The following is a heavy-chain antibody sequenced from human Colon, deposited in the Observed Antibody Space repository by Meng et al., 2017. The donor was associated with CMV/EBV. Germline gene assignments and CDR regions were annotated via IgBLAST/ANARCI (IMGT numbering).Heavy chain of an antibody. D-gene: IGHD5-18*01. CDR1: GFTFSNYA. CDR2: ISTSGRDI. V-gene: IGHV3-21*01. J-gene: IGHJ1*01. CDR3: VRHLEAGRNGYSEPF. Sequence: GESLKISCAASGFTFSNYAMHWVRQAPGKGLEWVSSISTSGRDIYYADSVKGRFTLSRDNAKNSLYLQMDSLRAEDTAVYYCVRHLEAGRNGYSEPFWGQGTLVTVSS.